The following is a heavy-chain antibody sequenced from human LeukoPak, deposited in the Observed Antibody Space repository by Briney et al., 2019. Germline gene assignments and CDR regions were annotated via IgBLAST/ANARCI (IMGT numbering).Heavy chain of an antibody. CDR1: GFTFSTYR. J-gene: IGHJ4*02. Sequence: GGSLRLSCAASGFTFSTYRMHWVRQGPGKGLVWVSGMNSDGSSTVYADSVNGRFTISRDNAKITLYLQMTSLRAEDTAVYYCAKGESSSWFDWGQGTLVTVSS. V-gene: IGHV3-74*01. CDR2: MNSDGSST. D-gene: IGHD6-13*01. CDR3: AKGESSSWFD.